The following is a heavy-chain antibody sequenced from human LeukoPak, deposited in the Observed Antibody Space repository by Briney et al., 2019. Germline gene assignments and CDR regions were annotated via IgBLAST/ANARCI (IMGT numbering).Heavy chain of an antibody. V-gene: IGHV4-59*01. Sequence: SETLSLTCTVTGGSISGYYWNWLRQPPGGGLEWIGYIYYDGNTNYSPSVKSQVTISVDMSKNQVSLRLSSVTADDTAIYYCARDQGTSSDLDAFDIWGQGTMVTVSS. CDR1: GGSISGYY. CDR3: ARDQGTSSDLDAFDI. D-gene: IGHD1/OR15-1a*01. CDR2: IYYDGNT. J-gene: IGHJ3*02.